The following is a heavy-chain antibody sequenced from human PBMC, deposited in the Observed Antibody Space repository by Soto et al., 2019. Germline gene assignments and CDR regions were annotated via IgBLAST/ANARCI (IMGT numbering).Heavy chain of an antibody. V-gene: IGHV3-23*01. CDR2: ISGSGGST. D-gene: IGHD3-10*01. Sequence: GGSLRLSCAASGFTFSSYAMSWVRQAPGKRLEWVSAISGSGGSTYYADSVKGRFTISRDNSKNTLYLQMNSLRAEDTAVYYCAKAGSITMVRGVKTDFDYWGQGTLVTVSS. CDR1: GFTFSSYA. J-gene: IGHJ4*02. CDR3: AKAGSITMVRGVKTDFDY.